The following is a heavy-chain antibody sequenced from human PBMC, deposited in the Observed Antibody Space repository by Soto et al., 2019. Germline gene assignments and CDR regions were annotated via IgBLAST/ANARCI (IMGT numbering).Heavy chain of an antibody. J-gene: IGHJ6*02. V-gene: IGHV4-61*01. CDR2: IFYSGIT. CDR3: ARWPYYDYIWGSPGLDV. Sequence: QVQLQESGPGLVKPPETLSLTCTVSGGSVSSGSYYWSWIRQPPGKGLEWIGYIFYSGITNYNPSLKSRVTRSVDTAKNQFSLKLSSATATDTAVYYCARWPYYDYIWGSPGLDVWGQGTTVTVSS. D-gene: IGHD3-16*01. CDR1: GGSVSSGSYY.